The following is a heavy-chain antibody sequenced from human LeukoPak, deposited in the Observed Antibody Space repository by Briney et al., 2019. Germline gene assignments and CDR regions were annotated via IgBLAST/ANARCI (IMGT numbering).Heavy chain of an antibody. Sequence: GGSLRLSCAASGFTVSSNYMSWVRQAPGKGLEWVSGINWNGGSTGYADSVKGRFTISRDNAKNSLYLQMNSLRAEDTALYYCARGIAVAGTDDAFDIWGQGTMVTVSS. CDR1: GFTVSSNY. CDR3: ARGIAVAGTDDAFDI. V-gene: IGHV3-20*04. CDR2: INWNGGST. D-gene: IGHD6-19*01. J-gene: IGHJ3*02.